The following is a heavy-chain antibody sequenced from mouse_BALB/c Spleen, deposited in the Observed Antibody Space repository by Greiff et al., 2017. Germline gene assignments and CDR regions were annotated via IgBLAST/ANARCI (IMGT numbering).Heavy chain of an antibody. J-gene: IGHJ4*01. Sequence: LQQPGSELVRPGASVKLSCKASGYTFTSYWMHWVKQRPGQGLEWIGNIYPGSGSTNYDEKFKSKATLTVDTSSSTAYMQLSSLTSEDSAVYYCTRMITTRVMDYWGQGTSVTVSS. CDR1: GYTFTSYW. CDR3: TRMITTRVMDY. CDR2: IYPGSGST. V-gene: IGHV1S22*01. D-gene: IGHD2-4*01.